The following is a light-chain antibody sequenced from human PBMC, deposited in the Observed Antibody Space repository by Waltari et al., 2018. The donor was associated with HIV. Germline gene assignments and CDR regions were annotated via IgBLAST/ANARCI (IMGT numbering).Light chain of an antibody. J-gene: IGKJ2*01. CDR3: QQRSNWPPGGAYT. CDR1: QSVSYN. Sequence: IVMTQSPATLSVSPGETATLSCRASQSVSYNVAWYQQKPGQAPRLLIYDASSRASGLPARFSGSGSGTEFTLTISSLQSEDFASYYCQQRSNWPPGGAYTFGQGTKLEIK. CDR2: DAS. V-gene: IGKV3-15*01.